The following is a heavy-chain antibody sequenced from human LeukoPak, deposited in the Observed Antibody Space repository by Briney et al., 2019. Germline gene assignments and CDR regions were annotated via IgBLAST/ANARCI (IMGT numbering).Heavy chain of an antibody. D-gene: IGHD3-22*01. CDR3: ASSSNYYDNSGYPSYAFDI. J-gene: IGHJ3*02. CDR1: GGSISSYY. CDR2: IYYSGST. Sequence: PSETLSLTCTVSGGSISSYYWSWIRQPPGKGLEWIGYIYYSGSTNYNPSLKSRVTISVDTSKNQFSLKLSSVTAADTAVYYCASSSNYYDNSGYPSYAFDIWGQGTMVTVSS. V-gene: IGHV4-59*01.